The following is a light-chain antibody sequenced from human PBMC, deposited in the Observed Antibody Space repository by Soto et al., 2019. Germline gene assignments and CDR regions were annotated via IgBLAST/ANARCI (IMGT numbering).Light chain of an antibody. CDR2: KAS. CDR3: QQYETFWT. CDR1: QSISSW. V-gene: IGKV1-5*03. J-gene: IGKJ1*01. Sequence: DIPMTQSPSTLSASVGDRVTITCRASQSISSWLAWYQQKPGKAPKVLIYKASSLEKGVPSRFSGSGSGTDFTLTISSLQPDDFATYYCQQYETFWTFGQGTRVE.